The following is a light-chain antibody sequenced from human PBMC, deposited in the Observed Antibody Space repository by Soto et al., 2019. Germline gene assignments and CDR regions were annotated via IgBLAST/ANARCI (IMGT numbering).Light chain of an antibody. V-gene: IGLV2-14*01. CDR3: SSYTSSSTVE. CDR2: DVS. Sequence: QSALTQPASVSGSPGQSITISCTGTSSDVGGYNYVSWYQQHPGKAPKLMIYDVSNRPSGVSNRFSGSKSGNTASLTISGLQAEDEAEYYCSSYTSSSTVEFGGGTQLTVL. J-gene: IGLJ2*01. CDR1: SSDVGGYNY.